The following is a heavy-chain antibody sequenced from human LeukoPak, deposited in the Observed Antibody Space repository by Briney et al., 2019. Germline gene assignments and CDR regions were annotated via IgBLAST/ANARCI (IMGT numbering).Heavy chain of an antibody. CDR1: GFTFSSYE. Sequence: GGSLRLSCAASGFTFSSYEMNWVRQAPGKGLEWVSYISSSGSTIYYADSVKGRFTISRDNAKSSLYLQMNSLRAEDTAVYYCARDLASQQLVRNGLGYYGMDVWGQGTTVTVSS. V-gene: IGHV3-48*03. CDR3: ARDLASQQLVRNGLGYYGMDV. J-gene: IGHJ6*02. D-gene: IGHD6-13*01. CDR2: ISSSGSTI.